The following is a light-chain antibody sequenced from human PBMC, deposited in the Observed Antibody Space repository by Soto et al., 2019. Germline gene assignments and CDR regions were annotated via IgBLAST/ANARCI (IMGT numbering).Light chain of an antibody. CDR2: DAS. Sequence: DIQMTQSPSTLSASVGDRVTITCRAGQSISGWLAWYQQKPGKAPKVLIYDASRLQSGVPSRFSGSGSGTKFTLTISSLQPDDFTTYNRQQYNSHSVFGQGTKVEIK. V-gene: IGKV1-5*01. CDR3: QQYNSHSV. CDR1: QSISGW. J-gene: IGKJ1*01.